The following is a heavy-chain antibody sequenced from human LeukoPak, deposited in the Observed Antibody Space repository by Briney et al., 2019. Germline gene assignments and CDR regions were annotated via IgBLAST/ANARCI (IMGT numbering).Heavy chain of an antibody. CDR1: GYSFTTYW. CDR2: IYPSDSDT. Sequence: GESLKISCKGSGYSFTTYWIGWVRQMPGKGLEWMGVIYPSDSDTRYSPSFQGQVTMSVDKSISTAYLQWSSLKASDSAIYYCARCGYSAYEKFDYWGQGTLVTVSS. D-gene: IGHD5-12*01. CDR3: ARCGYSAYEKFDY. J-gene: IGHJ4*02. V-gene: IGHV5-51*01.